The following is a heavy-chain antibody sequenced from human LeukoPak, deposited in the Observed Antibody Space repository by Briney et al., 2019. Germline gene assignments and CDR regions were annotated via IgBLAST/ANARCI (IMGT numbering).Heavy chain of an antibody. D-gene: IGHD6-6*01. CDR1: GYSFTSYW. CDR2: IYPGDSDT. CDR3: ARPLALTARNAFDI. Sequence: GESLKISCKGSGYSFTSYWIGWVLQMPGKGLEWMVIIYPGDSDTRYSPSFQGQVTISADKSISTAYLQWSSLKASDTAMYYCARPLALTARNAFDIWGQGTMVTVSS. J-gene: IGHJ3*02. V-gene: IGHV5-51*01.